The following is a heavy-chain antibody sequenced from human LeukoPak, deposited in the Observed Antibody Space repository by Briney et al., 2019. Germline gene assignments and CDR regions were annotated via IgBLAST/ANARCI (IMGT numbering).Heavy chain of an antibody. V-gene: IGHV4-38-2*02. CDR3: ARRNYGGIGY. D-gene: IGHD4-23*01. Sequence: TSETLSLTCTVSGYSISSGYYWGWIRQPPGKGLEWIGSIYHSGSTYYNPSLKSRVTISVDTSKNQFSLKLSSVTAADTAVYYCARRNYGGIGYWGQGTLDTVSS. CDR2: IYHSGST. J-gene: IGHJ4*02. CDR1: GYSISSGYY.